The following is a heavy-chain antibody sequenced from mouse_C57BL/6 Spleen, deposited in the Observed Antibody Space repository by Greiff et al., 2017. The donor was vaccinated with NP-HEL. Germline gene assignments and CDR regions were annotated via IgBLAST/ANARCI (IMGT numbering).Heavy chain of an antibody. V-gene: IGHV5-4*01. CDR3: ARDADYYSNYDY. CDR2: ISDGGSYT. Sequence: EVQRVESGGGLVKPGGSLKLSCAASGFTFSSYAMSWVRQTPEKRLEWVATISDGGSYTYYPDNVKGRFTISRDNAKNNLYLQMSHLKSEDTAMYYCARDADYYSNYDYWGQGTTLTVSS. D-gene: IGHD2-5*01. CDR1: GFTFSSYA. J-gene: IGHJ2*01.